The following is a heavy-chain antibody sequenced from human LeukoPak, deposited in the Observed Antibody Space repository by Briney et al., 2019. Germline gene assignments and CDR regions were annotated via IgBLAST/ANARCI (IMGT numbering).Heavy chain of an antibody. D-gene: IGHD1-1*01. Sequence: QPGGSLRLSCAASGFIVSSNYMSWVRQAPGKGLEWGSVIYSTGSTHYADSVKGRFTISRDNSKNTVYLQMDSLRPEDTAVCYCARARGTTGTTRIAFDIWGKGTMVTVSS. CDR1: GFIVSSNY. V-gene: IGHV3-66*03. CDR2: IYSTGST. J-gene: IGHJ3*02. CDR3: ARARGTTGTTRIAFDI.